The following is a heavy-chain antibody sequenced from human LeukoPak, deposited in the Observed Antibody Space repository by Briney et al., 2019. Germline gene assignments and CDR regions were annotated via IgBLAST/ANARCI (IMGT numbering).Heavy chain of an antibody. CDR2: ISYDGSNK. CDR1: GFTFSSYG. V-gene: IGHV3-30*03. Sequence: GGSLRLSCAASGFTFSSYGTHWVRQAPGKGLEWVAVISYDGSNKYYADSVKGRFTISRDNSKNTLYLQMNSLRAEDTAVYYCARPQETTVTHFDYWGQGTLVTVSS. J-gene: IGHJ4*02. D-gene: IGHD4-17*01. CDR3: ARPQETTVTHFDY.